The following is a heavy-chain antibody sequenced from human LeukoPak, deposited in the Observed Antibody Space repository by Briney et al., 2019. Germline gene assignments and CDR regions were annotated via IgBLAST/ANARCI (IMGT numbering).Heavy chain of an antibody. CDR1: GGSISSGGYY. J-gene: IGHJ4*02. Sequence: SETLSLTCTVSGGSISSGGYYWSWIRQPPGKGLEWVAYIYYTGSTNYNPSLKSRVTISVDTSKNQFSLRLSSVTAADTAVYYCARLQGDSTAVFDYWGQGTLVSVSS. CDR2: IYYTGST. CDR3: ARLQGDSTAVFDY. V-gene: IGHV4-61*08. D-gene: IGHD2-21*01.